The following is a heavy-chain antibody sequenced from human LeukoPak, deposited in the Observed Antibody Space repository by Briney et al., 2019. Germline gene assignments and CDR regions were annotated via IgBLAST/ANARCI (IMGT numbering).Heavy chain of an antibody. J-gene: IGHJ4*02. D-gene: IGHD3-10*01. V-gene: IGHV4-59*12. CDR1: GGSISSYY. CDR3: ASNYYGSGSRGGDY. CDR2: IYYSGST. Sequence: SGTLSLTCTVSGGSISSYYWSWIRQPPGKGLEWIGYIYYSGSTNYNPSLKSRVTISVDTSKNQFSLKLSSVTAADTAVYYCASNYYGSGSRGGDYWGQGTLVTVSS.